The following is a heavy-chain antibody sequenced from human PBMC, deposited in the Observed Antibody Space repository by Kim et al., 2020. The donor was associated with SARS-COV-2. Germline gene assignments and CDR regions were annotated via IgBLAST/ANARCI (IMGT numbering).Heavy chain of an antibody. CDR2: ISGSGGST. CDR3: TKGIRYFDWPGGGY. Sequence: GSLRLSCAASGFTFSSYAMSWVRQAPGKGLEWVSAISGSGGSTYYADSVKGRFTISRDNSKNTLYLQMNSLRAEDTAVYYCTKGIRYFDWPGGGYWGQGTLVTVSS. V-gene: IGHV3-23*01. D-gene: IGHD3-9*01. J-gene: IGHJ4*02. CDR1: GFTFSSYA.